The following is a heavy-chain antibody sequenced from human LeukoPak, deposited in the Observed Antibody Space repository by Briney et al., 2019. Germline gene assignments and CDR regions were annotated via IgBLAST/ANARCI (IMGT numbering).Heavy chain of an antibody. CDR3: ASRPAFTKRGARGN. CDR2: ISGSGGST. D-gene: IGHD1-26*01. Sequence: GGSLRLSCAASGFTFSSYAMRWVRQAPGKGLEWVSAISGSGGSTYYADSVKGRFTISRDNSKNTLYLQMNSLRAEDTAVYYCASRPAFTKRGARGNWGQGTLVTVSS. J-gene: IGHJ4*02. V-gene: IGHV3-23*01. CDR1: GFTFSSYA.